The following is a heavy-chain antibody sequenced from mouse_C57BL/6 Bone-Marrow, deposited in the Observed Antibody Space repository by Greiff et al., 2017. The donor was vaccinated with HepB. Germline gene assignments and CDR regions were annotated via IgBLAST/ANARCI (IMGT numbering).Heavy chain of an antibody. CDR1: GYTFTDHT. J-gene: IGHJ4*01. Sequence: VQLQESDAELVKPGASVKISCKVSGYTFTDHTIHWMKQRPEQGLEWIGYIYPRDGSTKYNEKFKGKATMTADKSSSTAYMQLNSLTSEDAAVYFCARRVDYYAMDYWGQGTSVTVSS. CDR3: ARRVDYYAMDY. CDR2: IYPRDGST. V-gene: IGHV1-78*01. D-gene: IGHD1-1*02.